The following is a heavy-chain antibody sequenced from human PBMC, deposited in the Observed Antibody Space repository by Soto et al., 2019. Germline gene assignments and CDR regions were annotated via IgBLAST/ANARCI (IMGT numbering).Heavy chain of an antibody. J-gene: IGHJ3*02. D-gene: IGHD3-16*02. CDR2: IGTAGDT. CDR1: GFTFSSYD. CDR3: ARGGGYYDYIWGSYRSPNDAFDI. V-gene: IGHV3-13*01. Sequence: EVQLVESGGGLVQPGGSLRLSCEASGFTFSSYDMHWVRQATGKGLEWVSAIGTAGDTYYPGSVKGRFTISRENAKNSLYLQMNSLRAGDTAVYYCARGGGYYDYIWGSYRSPNDAFDIWGQGTMVTVSS.